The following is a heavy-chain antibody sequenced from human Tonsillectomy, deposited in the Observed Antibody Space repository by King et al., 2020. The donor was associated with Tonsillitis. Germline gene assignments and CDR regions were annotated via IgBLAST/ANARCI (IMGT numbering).Heavy chain of an antibody. J-gene: IGHJ6*03. CDR3: ARVVGLADYYYYYMDV. V-gene: IGHV1-46*01. D-gene: IGHD3/OR15-3a*01. CDR1: GYTFTTYY. Sequence: QLVQSGAEVKKPGASVKVSCKASGYTFTTYYMHCVRQAPGQGLEWMGIINPSGGSTSYAQKFQGRVTMTRDTSTSTVYMELSSLRSEDTAVYYCARVVGLADYYYYYMDVWGKGTTVTASS. CDR2: INPSGGST.